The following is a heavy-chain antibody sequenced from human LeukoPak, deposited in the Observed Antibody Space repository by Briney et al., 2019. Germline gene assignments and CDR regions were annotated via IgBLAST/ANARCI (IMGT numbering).Heavy chain of an antibody. Sequence: SETLSLTCTVSGGSISSYYWSWIRQPPGKGLEWIGYIYYSGSTNYNPSLKSRVTISVDTSKNQFSLKLSSVTAADTAVYYCARAPYYYDSSGSPGDAFDIWGQGTMVTVSS. V-gene: IGHV4-59*12. CDR2: IYYSGST. CDR3: ARAPYYYDSSGSPGDAFDI. CDR1: GGSISSYY. D-gene: IGHD3-22*01. J-gene: IGHJ3*02.